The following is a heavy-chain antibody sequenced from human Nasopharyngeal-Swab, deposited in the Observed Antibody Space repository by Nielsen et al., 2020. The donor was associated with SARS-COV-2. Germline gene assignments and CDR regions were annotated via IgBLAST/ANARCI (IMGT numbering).Heavy chain of an antibody. J-gene: IGHJ6*03. D-gene: IGHD1-14*01. CDR2: INSYNDDT. V-gene: IGHV1-18*01. Sequence: ASVKVSCKAPGFMLNNNFGISWVRQAPGQGPEWMGWINSYNDDTDYGQKFQGRLTMTIDTSRNTADMELRSLRSDDTAVYFCARKASAPGFSFYYYMDVWGKGTTVTISS. CDR3: ARKASAPGFSFYYYMDV. CDR1: GFMLNNNFG.